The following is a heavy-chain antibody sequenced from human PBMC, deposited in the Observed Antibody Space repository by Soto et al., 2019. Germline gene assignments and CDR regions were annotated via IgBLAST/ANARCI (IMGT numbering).Heavy chain of an antibody. J-gene: IGHJ4*02. Sequence: GGSLRLSCTGSGFTFSRYCMSWVRQAPGKGLEWVANIKQDGSGKYYVDSVKGRFTIFRDNAKNSLYLQMNSLRAEDRAVYYCARDPARLYSSSSRFDYWGQGTLVTVSS. V-gene: IGHV3-7*01. CDR2: IKQDGSGK. CDR3: ARDPARLYSSSSRFDY. CDR1: GFTFSRYC. D-gene: IGHD6-6*01.